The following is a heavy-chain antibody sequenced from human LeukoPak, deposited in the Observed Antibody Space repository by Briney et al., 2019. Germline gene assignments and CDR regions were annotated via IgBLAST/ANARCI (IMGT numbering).Heavy chain of an antibody. CDR2: IIPIFGTA. V-gene: IGHV1-69*13. J-gene: IGHJ6*02. CDR1: GGTFSSYA. CDR3: ARDYCSSTSCYGADYYYYGMDV. Sequence: ASVKVSCKASGGTFSSYAISWVRQAPGQGLEWMGGIIPIFGTANYAQKFQGRVTITADESTSTAYMELSSLRSEDTAVYYCARDYCSSTSCYGADYYYYGMDVWGQGTTVTVSS. D-gene: IGHD2-2*01.